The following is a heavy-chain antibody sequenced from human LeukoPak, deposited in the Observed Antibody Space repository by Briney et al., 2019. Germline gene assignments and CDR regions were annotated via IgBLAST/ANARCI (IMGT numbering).Heavy chain of an antibody. CDR2: IYYSGST. V-gene: IGHV4-61*01. J-gene: IGHJ4*02. CDR1: GGSVSSGSYN. D-gene: IGHD3-3*01. CDR3: ARAQYHDFWSGQIDY. Sequence: PSETLSLTCTVSGGSVSSGSYNWSWIRQPPGKGLESFGYIYYSGSTNYNPSLKSRVTISVDTSKNQFSLKLSSVTAADTAVYYCARAQYHDFWSGQIDYWGQGTLVTVSS.